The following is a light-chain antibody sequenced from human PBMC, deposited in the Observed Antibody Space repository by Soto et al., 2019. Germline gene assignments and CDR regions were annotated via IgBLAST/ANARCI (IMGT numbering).Light chain of an antibody. Sequence: QSVLTQPASVSGSPGQSITISCTGTSSDVGGYNYVSWFQQHPGKAPKLKIYEVSNRPSGVSNRFYGSKSGYTASLTISELQAEDEADYYCTSFTSSSTWVFGGGTKLTVL. CDR2: EVS. V-gene: IGLV2-14*03. CDR1: SSDVGGYNY. J-gene: IGLJ3*02. CDR3: TSFTSSSTWV.